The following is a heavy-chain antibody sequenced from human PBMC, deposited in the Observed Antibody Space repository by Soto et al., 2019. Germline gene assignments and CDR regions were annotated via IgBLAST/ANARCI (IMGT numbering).Heavy chain of an antibody. V-gene: IGHV3-21*01. J-gene: IGHJ5*02. CDR3: ARGIRGERRVRSPLTNWFDP. CDR1: GFTFSSYS. D-gene: IGHD3-16*01. Sequence: EVQLVESGGGLVKPGGSLRLSCAASGFTFSSYSMNWVRQAPGKGLEWVASISSSSSYIYYADSVKGRFTISRDNAKNSLYLQMNSLRAEDTDVYYCARGIRGERRVRSPLTNWFDPWGQGTLVTVSS. CDR2: ISSSSSYI.